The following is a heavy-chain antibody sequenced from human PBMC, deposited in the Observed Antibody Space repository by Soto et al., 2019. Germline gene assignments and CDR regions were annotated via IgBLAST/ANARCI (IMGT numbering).Heavy chain of an antibody. J-gene: IGHJ6*02. CDR3: ARGEDAFFYYGLDV. CDR1: GGSITSSY. V-gene: IGHV4-59*01. CDR2: IYDTGISGYTPST. Sequence: QVQLQESGPRLVKPSATLSLTCTVSGGSITSSYWSWIRRPPGKGLAWIAYIYDTGISGYTPSTSYNPSLKRRVTMSVDTSKSQFSLKLTSVTAADTAVYYCARGEDAFFYYGLDVWGQGITVTVSS.